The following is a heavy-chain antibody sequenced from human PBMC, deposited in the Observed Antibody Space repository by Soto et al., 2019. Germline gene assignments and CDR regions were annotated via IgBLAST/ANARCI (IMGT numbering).Heavy chain of an antibody. CDR2: INHSGST. Sequence: SETLSLTCAVYGGSFSGYYWSWIRQPPGKGLEWIGEINHSGSTNYNPSLKSRVTISVDTSKNQFSLKLSSVTAADTAVYYCARGYCSGGSCYVNWFDPWGQGTLVT. J-gene: IGHJ5*02. CDR1: GGSFSGYY. CDR3: ARGYCSGGSCYVNWFDP. V-gene: IGHV4-34*01. D-gene: IGHD2-15*01.